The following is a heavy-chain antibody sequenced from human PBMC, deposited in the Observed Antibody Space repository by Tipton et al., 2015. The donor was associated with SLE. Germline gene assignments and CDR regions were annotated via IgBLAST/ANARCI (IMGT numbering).Heavy chain of an antibody. J-gene: IGHJ5*02. CDR2: IYYSGST. Sequence: TLSLTCTVSGGSISSHYWSWIRQPPGRGLEWIGYIYYSGSTYYNPSLKSRVSMSTDTSQNQFSLKMTSVSAADTAVYYCVREIAGDNSRWFDPWGQGILVTVSS. CDR3: VREIAGDNSRWFDP. D-gene: IGHD4-17*01. V-gene: IGHV4-59*11. CDR1: GGSISSHY.